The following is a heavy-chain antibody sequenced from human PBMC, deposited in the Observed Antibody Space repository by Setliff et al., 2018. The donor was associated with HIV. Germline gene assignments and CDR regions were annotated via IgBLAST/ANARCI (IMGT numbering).Heavy chain of an antibody. CDR3: ASALVGGASPFDY. CDR1: GGSISRGGRY. D-gene: IGHD3-3*01. CDR2: VYYNGES. Sequence: SETLSLTCTVSGGSISRGGRYWGWVRQHPGRGLEWVGYVYYNGESFYNPSLRGRITILQDKSKNQFSLEVRSVTAADTAIYYCASALVGGASPFDYWGQGALVT. V-gene: IGHV4-31*03. J-gene: IGHJ4*01.